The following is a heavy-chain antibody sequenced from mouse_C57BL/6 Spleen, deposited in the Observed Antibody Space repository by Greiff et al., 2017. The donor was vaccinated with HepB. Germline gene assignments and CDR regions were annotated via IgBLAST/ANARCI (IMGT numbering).Heavy chain of an antibody. CDR2: IRSKSSNYAT. J-gene: IGHJ1*03. CDR1: GFTFNTYA. V-gene: IGHV10-3*01. Sequence: EVQRVESGGGLVQPKGSLKLSCAASGFTFNTYAMHWVRQAPGKGLEWVARIRSKSSNYATYYADSVKDRFTISRDDSQSMLYLQMNNLKTEDTAMYYCVGERDGSSYWYFDVWGTGTTVTVSS. CDR3: VGERDGSSYWYFDV. D-gene: IGHD1-1*01.